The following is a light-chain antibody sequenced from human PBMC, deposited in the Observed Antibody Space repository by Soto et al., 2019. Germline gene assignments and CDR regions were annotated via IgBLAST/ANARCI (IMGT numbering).Light chain of an antibody. CDR3: QPYNNWPLT. J-gene: IGKJ4*01. CDR2: GAT. CDR1: QSVSSSY. V-gene: IGKV3-20*01. Sequence: EIVLTQSPGTLSLSPGERATLSCRASQSVSSSYLAWYQQRRGQAPRLLIYGATSRATGIPDRFSGSGSGTDFTLTINSLQSEDFAIYYCQPYNNWPLTFGGGTKVESK.